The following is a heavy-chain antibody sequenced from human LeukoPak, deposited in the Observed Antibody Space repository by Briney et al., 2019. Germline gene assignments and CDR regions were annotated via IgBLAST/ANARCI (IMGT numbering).Heavy chain of an antibody. D-gene: IGHD6-19*01. Sequence: GASVKVSCKASGYTFTSYGISWVRQAPGQGLEWMGGIIPIFGTANYAQKFQGRVTITADESTSTAYMELSSLRSEDTAVYYCAREGTGLAAVAGTGFDYWGQGTLVTVSS. CDR1: GYTFTSYG. J-gene: IGHJ4*02. V-gene: IGHV1-69*13. CDR2: IIPIFGTA. CDR3: AREGTGLAAVAGTGFDY.